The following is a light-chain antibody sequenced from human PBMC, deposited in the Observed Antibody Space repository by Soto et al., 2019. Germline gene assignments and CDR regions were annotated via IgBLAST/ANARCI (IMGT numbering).Light chain of an antibody. CDR1: QDVGHY. V-gene: IGKV1-6*01. CDR2: GAS. CDR3: LQDHTFPWT. J-gene: IGKJ1*01. Sequence: AIQMTQSLSSLSASLGDRVTITCRASQDVGHYLSWYQQTPGKAPKLLIYGASSLQSGVPSRFSGSGSGTDFTLTISSLQLEDFATYFCLQDHTFPWTFGPGTRVEVK.